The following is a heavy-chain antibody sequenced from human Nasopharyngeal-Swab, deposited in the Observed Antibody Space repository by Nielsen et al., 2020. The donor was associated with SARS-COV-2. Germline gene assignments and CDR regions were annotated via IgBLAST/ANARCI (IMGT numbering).Heavy chain of an antibody. CDR3: ARVEAGYSSGGPYYYYGMDV. V-gene: IGHV1-3*01. CDR1: GYTFTSYA. J-gene: IGHJ6*02. D-gene: IGHD6-19*01. CDR2: INAGNGNT. Sequence: VKVSCKASGYTFTSYAMHWVRQAPGQRLEWMGWINAGNGNTKYSQKFQGRVTITRDTSASTAYMELSSLRSEDTAVYYCARVEAGYSSGGPYYYYGMDVWGQGTTVTVSS.